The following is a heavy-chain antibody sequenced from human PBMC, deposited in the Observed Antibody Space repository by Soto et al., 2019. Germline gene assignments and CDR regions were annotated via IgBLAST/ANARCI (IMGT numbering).Heavy chain of an antibody. Sequence: EVQLVESGGGLVQPGGSLRLSCVASGFTFSSYWMSWVRQAPGKGLEWVANIKQDGSEKYYVDSVKGRFTISRDNAKNSLYLQMNSLRAEDTAVYYCARGRGCSTGCHNFDYWGQGTLVTVSS. CDR3: ARGRGCSTGCHNFDY. CDR1: GFTFSSYW. V-gene: IGHV3-7*01. D-gene: IGHD2-2*01. J-gene: IGHJ4*02. CDR2: IKQDGSEK.